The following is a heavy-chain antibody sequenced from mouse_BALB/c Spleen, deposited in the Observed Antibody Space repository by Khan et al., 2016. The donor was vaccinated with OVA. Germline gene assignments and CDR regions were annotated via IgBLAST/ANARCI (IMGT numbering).Heavy chain of an antibody. J-gene: IGHJ4*01. CDR1: GYTFTNYG. V-gene: IGHV9-3*02. D-gene: IGHD2-3*01. Sequence: QIQLVQSGPELVKPGETVKISCKASGYTFTNYGMNWVKKAPGKGLKWMGWISTDTGETNYGEEFKGRFAFSLDTSASTAYLQINNLKNDDTAIYFCGRNWWFLPSIDYWGQGTSVTVSS. CDR2: ISTDTGET. CDR3: GRNWWFLPSIDY.